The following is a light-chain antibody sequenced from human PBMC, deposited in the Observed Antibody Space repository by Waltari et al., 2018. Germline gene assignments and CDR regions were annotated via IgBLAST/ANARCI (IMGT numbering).Light chain of an antibody. V-gene: IGKV1-39*01. CDR2: AAS. J-gene: IGKJ3*01. CDR1: QSITCF. Sequence: DIQMTQSPSSLSASVGDRVTITCRASQSITCFLSWYQQKPGKAPKLLIYAASSLQSGVPSRFSGSGSGTDFTLTISSLQPEDFATYYCQQTYSTLGATFGPGTKVDIK. CDR3: QQTYSTLGAT.